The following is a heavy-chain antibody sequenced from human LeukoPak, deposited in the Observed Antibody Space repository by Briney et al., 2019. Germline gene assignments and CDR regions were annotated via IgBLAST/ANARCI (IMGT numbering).Heavy chain of an antibody. Sequence: SVKVSCKASGIFGSYVISWVRQAPGQGLEWMGGIIPVSGSTHYAQKFQGRLTITADESTSTVYMEMSSLRSGDTAMYYCAKEGNTALVTGYFDLWGRGTLVTVSA. CDR1: GIFGSYV. CDR2: IIPVSGST. J-gene: IGHJ2*01. CDR3: AKEGNTALVTGYFDL. D-gene: IGHD5-18*01. V-gene: IGHV1-69*13.